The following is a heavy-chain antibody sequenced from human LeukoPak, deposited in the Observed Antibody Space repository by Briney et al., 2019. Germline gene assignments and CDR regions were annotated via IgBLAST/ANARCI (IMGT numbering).Heavy chain of an antibody. CDR2: IIPILGIA. D-gene: IGHD3-10*01. J-gene: IGHJ6*02. CDR1: GGTFSSYA. V-gene: IGHV1-69*04. Sequence: SVKVSCKASGGTFSSYAISWVRQAPGQRLEWMGRIIPILGIANYAQKFQGRVTITADKSTSTAYMELSSLRSEDTAVYYCARDKVLLWFGEQTNYYYYGMDVWGQGTTVTVSS. CDR3: ARDKVLLWFGEQTNYYYYGMDV.